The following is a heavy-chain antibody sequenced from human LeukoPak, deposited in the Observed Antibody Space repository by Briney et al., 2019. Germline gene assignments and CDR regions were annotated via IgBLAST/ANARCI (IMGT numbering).Heavy chain of an antibody. CDR1: GGSISSYY. CDR2: IYYSGST. J-gene: IGHJ6*02. CDR3: ARSYDSCGPKGCSSWYYGMDV. V-gene: IGHV4-59*01. D-gene: IGHD3-22*01. Sequence: SETLSLTFTVSGGSISSYYWSWLRQPPGKGLEWIGYIYYSGSTNYNPSLKSRVTISVDTSKNQFSQKLSSGTAADTAVYYCARSYDSCGPKGCSSWYYGMDVWGQGTTVTVSS.